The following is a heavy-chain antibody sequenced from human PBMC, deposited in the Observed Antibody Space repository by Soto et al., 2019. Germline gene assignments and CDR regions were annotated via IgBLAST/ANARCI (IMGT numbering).Heavy chain of an antibody. Sequence: GGSLRLSCAASGFTVSSNYMSWVRQAPGKGLEWVSVIYSGGSTYYADSVKGRFTISRDNSKNTLYLQMNSLRAEDTAVYYCARGDCSSTSCYFDYWGQGTLVTVSS. CDR3: ARGDCSSTSCYFDY. CDR1: GFTVSSNY. CDR2: IYSGGST. D-gene: IGHD2-2*01. J-gene: IGHJ4*02. V-gene: IGHV3-53*01.